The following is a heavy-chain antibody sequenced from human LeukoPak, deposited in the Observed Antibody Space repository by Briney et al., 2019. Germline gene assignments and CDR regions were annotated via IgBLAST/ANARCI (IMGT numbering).Heavy chain of an antibody. CDR1: GFTFSSYE. Sequence: PGGSLRLSCAASGFTFSSYEMNWVRQAPGKGLEWVSYISSSGSTIYYADSVKGRFTISRDNSKNTLYLQMNSLRSEDTAVYYCAKESQSGEIDYWGQGALVTVSS. CDR2: ISSSGSTI. CDR3: AKESQSGEIDY. V-gene: IGHV3-48*03. D-gene: IGHD2-15*01. J-gene: IGHJ4*02.